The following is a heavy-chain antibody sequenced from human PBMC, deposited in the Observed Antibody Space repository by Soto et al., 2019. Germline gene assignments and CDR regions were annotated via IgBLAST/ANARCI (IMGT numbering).Heavy chain of an antibody. Sequence: GGSLRLSCPASGFTFNNYPMSWVRQAPGKGLEWVSGISGSGDRTYYTDSVKGRFTISRDNAKNSLYLQMNSLRAEDTAVYYCARERYTAMVRDAFDIWGQGTMVTVSS. D-gene: IGHD5-18*01. CDR2: ISGSGDRT. J-gene: IGHJ3*02. V-gene: IGHV3-23*01. CDR3: ARERYTAMVRDAFDI. CDR1: GFTFNNYP.